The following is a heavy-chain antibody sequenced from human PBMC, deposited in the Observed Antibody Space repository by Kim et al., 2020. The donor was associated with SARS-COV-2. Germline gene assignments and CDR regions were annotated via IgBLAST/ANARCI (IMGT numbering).Heavy chain of an antibody. Sequence: SETLSLTCTVSGGSISSGGYYWSWIRQHPGKGLEWIGYIYYSGSTYYNPSLKSRVTISVDTSKNQFSLKLSSVTAADTAVYYCARAIARGLTGYYSDYWGQGTLVTVSS. D-gene: IGHD3-9*01. CDR1: GGSISSGGYY. CDR2: IYYSGST. V-gene: IGHV4-31*03. J-gene: IGHJ4*02. CDR3: ARAIARGLTGYYSDY.